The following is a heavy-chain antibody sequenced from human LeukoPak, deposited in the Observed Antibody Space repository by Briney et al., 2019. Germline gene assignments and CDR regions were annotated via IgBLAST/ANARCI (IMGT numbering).Heavy chain of an antibody. D-gene: IGHD6-19*01. V-gene: IGHV4-39*07. CDR3: ARASSQYSSGWRDAFDI. Sequence: PSQTLSLTCTVSGGSISSSSYYWGWIRQPPGKGLEWIGSIYYSGSTYYNPSLKSRVTISVDTSKNQFSLKLSSVTAADTAVYYCARASSQYSSGWRDAFDIWGQGTMVTVSS. CDR2: IYYSGST. J-gene: IGHJ3*02. CDR1: GGSISSSSYY.